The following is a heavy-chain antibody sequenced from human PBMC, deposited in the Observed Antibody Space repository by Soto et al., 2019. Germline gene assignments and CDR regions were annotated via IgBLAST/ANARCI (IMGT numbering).Heavy chain of an antibody. CDR3: ARSQFPSGWFDY. V-gene: IGHV3-30-3*01. CDR1: GFTFSSYA. J-gene: IGHJ4*02. D-gene: IGHD6-19*01. CDR2: ISYDGSNK. Sequence: PVGSLRLSCAASGFTFSSYAMHWVRQAPGKGLEWVAVISYDGSNKYYADSVKGRFTISRDNSKNTLYLQMNSLRAEDTAVYYCARSQFPSGWFDYWGQGTLVTVSS.